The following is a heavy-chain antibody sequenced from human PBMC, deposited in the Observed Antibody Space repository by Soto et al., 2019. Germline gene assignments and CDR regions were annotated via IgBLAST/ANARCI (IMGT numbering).Heavy chain of an antibody. CDR1: GYTFTSYY. CDR3: ARDRSIAARPDLVDY. Sequence: GASVKVSCKASGYTFTSYYMHWVRQAPGQGLEWMGIINPSGGSTSYAQKFQGRVTMTRDTSTSTVYMELSSLRSEDTAVYYCARDRSIAARPDLVDYWGQGTLVTVSS. J-gene: IGHJ4*02. D-gene: IGHD6-6*01. CDR2: INPSGGST. V-gene: IGHV1-46*01.